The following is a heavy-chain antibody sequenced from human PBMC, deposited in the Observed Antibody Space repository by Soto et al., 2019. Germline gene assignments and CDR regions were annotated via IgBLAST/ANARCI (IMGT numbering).Heavy chain of an antibody. J-gene: IGHJ5*02. V-gene: IGHV4-39*01. CDR2: IYYSGST. Sequence: QLQLQESGPGLVKPSETLSLTCTVSGGSISSSSYYWGWIRQPPGKGLEWIGSIYYSGSTYYNPSLKSRVTISVDTSKNQFSLKLSSVTAADTAVYYCARPVGPAGYYWSNWFDPWGQGTLVTVSS. D-gene: IGHD3-9*01. CDR1: GGSISSSSYY. CDR3: ARPVGPAGYYWSNWFDP.